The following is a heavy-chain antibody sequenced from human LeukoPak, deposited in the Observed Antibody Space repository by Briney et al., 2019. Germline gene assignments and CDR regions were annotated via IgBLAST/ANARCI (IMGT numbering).Heavy chain of an antibody. CDR3: AKSGYNRFDY. J-gene: IGHJ4*02. Sequence: GGSLRLSCAASGFTFSSYAMSWVRQAPGKGLEWVSSFSGSGGSTYYADSVKGRFTISRDNSKNTLYLQMISLRAEDTAVYYCAKSGYNRFDYWGQGTLVTVSS. V-gene: IGHV3-23*01. D-gene: IGHD5-24*01. CDR2: FSGSGGST. CDR1: GFTFSSYA.